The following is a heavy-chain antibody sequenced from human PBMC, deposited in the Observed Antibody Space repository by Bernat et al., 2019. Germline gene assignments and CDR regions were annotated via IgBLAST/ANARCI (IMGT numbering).Heavy chain of an antibody. CDR3: ARRVGATVDGGYYFDY. Sequence: QVQLVESGGGLVKPGGSLRLSCAASGFTFSDYYMSWIRQAPGKGLEWVSYISSAFTIYYADSVKGRFTISRDNAKNSVFLQMNSLRAEDTAVYYCARRVGATVDGGYYFDYWGQGTLVTVSS. CDR1: GFTFSDYY. J-gene: IGHJ4*02. V-gene: IGHV3-11*01. CDR2: ISSAFTI. D-gene: IGHD1-26*01.